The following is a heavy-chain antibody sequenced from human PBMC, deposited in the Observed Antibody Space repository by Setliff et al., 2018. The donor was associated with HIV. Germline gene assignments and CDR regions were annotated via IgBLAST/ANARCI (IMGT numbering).Heavy chain of an antibody. Sequence: PSETLSLTCTVSGGSISSTSYYWGWIRQPPGKGLEWIGSVYYSGSTYYNPSLKSRVSISIDTSKSQFSLKLTSVTAADTAVYFCARDPHYFDTSGYYSWFYFDYWGHGTLVTVS. V-gene: IGHV4-39*07. D-gene: IGHD3-22*01. CDR3: ARDPHYFDTSGYYSWFYFDY. CDR2: VYYSGST. J-gene: IGHJ4*01. CDR1: GGSISSTSYY.